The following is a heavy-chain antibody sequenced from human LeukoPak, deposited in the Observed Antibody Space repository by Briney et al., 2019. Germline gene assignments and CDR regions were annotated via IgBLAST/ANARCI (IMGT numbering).Heavy chain of an antibody. J-gene: IGHJ3*02. D-gene: IGHD3-10*01. V-gene: IGHV4-34*01. CDR3: ARAPNYYAPDAFDI. CDR1: GGSFSGYY. CDR2: INHSGST. Sequence: SETLSLTCAVYGGSFSGYYWSWIRQPPGKGLEWIGEINHSGSTNYNPSLKSRVTISVDTSKNQFSLKLSSVTAADTAVYYCARAPNYYAPDAFDIWGQGTMVTVSS.